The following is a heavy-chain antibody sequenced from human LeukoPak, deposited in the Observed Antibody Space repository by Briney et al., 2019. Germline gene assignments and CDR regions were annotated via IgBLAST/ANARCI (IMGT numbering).Heavy chain of an antibody. CDR3: ARERKTYYYDSSGYPLGFDP. J-gene: IGHJ5*02. V-gene: IGHV1-69*04. CDR2: IIPILGIA. CDR1: GGTFSSYT. D-gene: IGHD3-22*01. Sequence: SVKASCKASGGTFSSYTISWVRQAPGQGLEWMGRIIPILGIANYAQKFQGRVTITADKSTSTAYMELSSLRSEDTAVYYCARERKTYYYDSSGYPLGFDPWGQGTLVTVSS.